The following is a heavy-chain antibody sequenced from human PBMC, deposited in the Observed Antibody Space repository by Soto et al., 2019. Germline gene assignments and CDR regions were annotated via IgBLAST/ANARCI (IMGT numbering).Heavy chain of an antibody. V-gene: IGHV5-51*03. CDR3: ARRGQDYYDSSGDEYFQH. CDR1: GYSFTSYW. D-gene: IGHD3-22*01. Sequence: EVQLVQSGAEVKKPGESLKISCKGSGYSFTSYWIGWLRQMPGKGLEWMGIIYPGDSDTRYSPSFQGQVTISADKSISTAYLQWSSLKASDTAMYYCARRGQDYYDSSGDEYFQHWGQGTLVTVSS. J-gene: IGHJ1*01. CDR2: IYPGDSDT.